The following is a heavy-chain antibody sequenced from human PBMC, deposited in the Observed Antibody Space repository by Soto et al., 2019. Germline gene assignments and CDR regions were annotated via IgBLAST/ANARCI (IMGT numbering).Heavy chain of an antibody. CDR1: GGSISSGDYY. D-gene: IGHD1-26*01. J-gene: IGHJ4*02. V-gene: IGHV4-30-4*01. Sequence: PSETLSLTCTVSGGSISSGDYYWSWIHQPPGKGLEWIAYIHNSVSTHYNPSLKSRVTISVDTSKNQFSLKLSSVTAADTAVYYCARSRYSGSYFFDYWGQGILVTVSS. CDR3: ARSRYSGSYFFDY. CDR2: IHNSVST.